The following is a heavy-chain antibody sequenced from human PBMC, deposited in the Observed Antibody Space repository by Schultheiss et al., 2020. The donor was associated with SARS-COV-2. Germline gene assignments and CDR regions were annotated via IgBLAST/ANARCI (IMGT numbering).Heavy chain of an antibody. Sequence: GGSLRLSCAASGFTFSGSAMHWVRQAPGKGLEWVAVISYDGSNKYYADSVKGRFTISRDNSKNTLYLQMNSLRAEDTAVYYCATSYGSGSFEAFDIWGQGTMVTVSS. D-gene: IGHD3-10*01. CDR2: ISYDGSNK. J-gene: IGHJ3*02. CDR1: GFTFSGSA. V-gene: IGHV3-30*01. CDR3: ATSYGSGSFEAFDI.